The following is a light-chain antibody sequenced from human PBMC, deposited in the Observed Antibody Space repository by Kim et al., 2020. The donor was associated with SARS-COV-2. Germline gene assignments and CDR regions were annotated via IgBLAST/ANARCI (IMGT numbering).Light chain of an antibody. J-gene: IGKJ1*01. CDR1: QSVSSN. CDR3: QQYDNWPPVWT. V-gene: IGKV3-15*01. CDR2: GAS. Sequence: EIVMTQSPATLSVSPGERATLSCRASQSVSSNLVLYQQKPGQAPRLLIYGASTRATGIPARFSGSGSGTEFTLTISSLQSEDFAVYYCQQYDNWPPVWTFGQGTKVDIK.